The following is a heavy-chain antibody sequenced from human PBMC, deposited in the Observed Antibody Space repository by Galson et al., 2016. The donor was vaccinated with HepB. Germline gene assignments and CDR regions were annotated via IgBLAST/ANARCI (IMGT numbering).Heavy chain of an antibody. J-gene: IGHJ6*02. CDR3: AREVDFWSGSDYYYYGLDV. CDR2: ISSTSSNF. V-gene: IGHV3-21*01. CDR1: GFIFSTFT. Sequence: SLRLSCAASGFIFSTFTMNWVRQAPGKGLEWVSSISSTSSNFYYADSVKGRFTISRDNAQKSLYLQMDSLRADDTAVYYSAREVDFWSGSDYYYYGLDVWGLGTTVTVSS. D-gene: IGHD3-3*01.